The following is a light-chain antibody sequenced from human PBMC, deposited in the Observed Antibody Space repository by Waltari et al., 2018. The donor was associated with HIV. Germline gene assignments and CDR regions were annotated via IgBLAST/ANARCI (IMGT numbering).Light chain of an antibody. J-gene: IGLJ3*02. Sequence: QAVLTQPASLSASPGASASLTCSLRRVISVGANRVYWYQQSPGAPPRYLLKYPSDSAAQRGEWVPRRFSGASDDSANEGILRIAGLRAEDEAAYYCMGWHGGVWVFGGGTHLTVL. CDR2: YPSDSAA. CDR1: RVISVGANR. V-gene: IGLV5-45*01. CDR3: MGWHGGVWV.